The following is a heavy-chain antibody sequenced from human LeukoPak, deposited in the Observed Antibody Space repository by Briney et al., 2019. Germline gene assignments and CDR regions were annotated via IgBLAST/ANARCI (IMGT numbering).Heavy chain of an antibody. CDR3: ARDHTNSGSHYYYGMVV. J-gene: IGHJ6*02. V-gene: IGHV1-46*01. CDR2: INPSGGST. Sequence: ASVKDSCKASGDTFTIYYTNWVRQAPGQGLEWMGIINPSGGSTSYAQKFQGRVTMTRDTSTSTVYMELSSLRSEDAAVYYCARDHTNSGSHYYYGMVVWGQGTTVTVSS. CDR1: GDTFTIYY. D-gene: IGHD2-8*01.